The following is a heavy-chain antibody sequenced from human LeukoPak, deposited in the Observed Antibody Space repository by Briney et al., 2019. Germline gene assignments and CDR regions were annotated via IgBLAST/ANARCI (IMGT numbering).Heavy chain of an antibody. J-gene: IGHJ5*02. CDR2: IYSSGIT. V-gene: IGHV4-61*02. CDR1: GGSISSGNYY. CDR3: ARAIDSSGYQYKGFDP. D-gene: IGHD3-22*01. Sequence: SETLSLTCTVSGGSISSGNYYWSWIRQPAGKGLEWIGRIYSSGITNYNPSLKTRVTISVDTSRNQFSLNLRSVTAADTAVHYCARAIDSSGYQYKGFDPWGQGTLVTVSS.